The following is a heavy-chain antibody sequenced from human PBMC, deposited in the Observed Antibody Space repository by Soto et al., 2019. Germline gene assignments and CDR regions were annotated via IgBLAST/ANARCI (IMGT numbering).Heavy chain of an antibody. CDR1: GYNFNRYW. Sequence: PGESLKISCKGSGYNFNRYWIGWVRQMPGKGLEWMGVIYPGDSDTRYSPSLQGQVTISADKSSSAAYLQWSSLQASDTATYYCARSLVNGTYDAFDLWGQGTMVTVSS. CDR3: ARSLVNGTYDAFDL. V-gene: IGHV5-51*01. CDR2: IYPGDSDT. D-gene: IGHD6-13*01. J-gene: IGHJ3*01.